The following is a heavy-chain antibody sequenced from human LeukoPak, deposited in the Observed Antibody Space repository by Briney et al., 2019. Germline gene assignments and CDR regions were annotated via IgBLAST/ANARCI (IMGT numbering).Heavy chain of an antibody. V-gene: IGHV3-66*02. D-gene: IGHD1-26*01. Sequence: PGGSLRLSCAAPGFTVNSYYMSWVRQAPGKGLEWVSVIYSGGSTYYTDSVKGRFTISRDNSKNTLYLQMNSLRTEDTAVYYCLFGLYSGTYHILDYWGQGTLVTVSS. CDR2: IYSGGST. J-gene: IGHJ4*02. CDR1: GFTVNSYY. CDR3: LFGLYSGTYHILDY.